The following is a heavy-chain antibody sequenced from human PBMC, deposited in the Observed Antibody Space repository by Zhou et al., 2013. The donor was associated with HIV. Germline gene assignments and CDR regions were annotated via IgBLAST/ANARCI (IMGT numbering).Heavy chain of an antibody. CDR1: GYTFTTYD. V-gene: IGHV1-46*03. CDR3: NRGMQRWVNDAFDI. D-gene: IGHD6-25*01. CDR2: INPGIGST. J-gene: IGHJ3*02. Sequence: QVQLVQSGTEVKKPGASVKVSCKASGYTFTTYDINWVRQAPGQGLEWMGLINPGIGSTYYAEKFQGRVTMTRDTSTNTVNMQLGTLTSEDTAVYYCNRGMQRWVNDAFDIWGQGTMVTVSS.